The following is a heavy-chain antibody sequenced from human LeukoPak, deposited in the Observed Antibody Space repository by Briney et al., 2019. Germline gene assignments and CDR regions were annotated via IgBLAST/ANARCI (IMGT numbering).Heavy chain of an antibody. J-gene: IGHJ3*02. Sequence: PSETLSLTCTVSGGSISSYYWSWIRQPPGKGLEWIGYIYYSGSTYYNPSLKSRVTISVDTSKNQFSLKLSSVTAADTAVYYCARDQAIAAPGTNPFFSAFDIWGQGTMVTVSS. D-gene: IGHD6-13*01. CDR3: ARDQAIAAPGTNPFFSAFDI. CDR2: IYYSGST. CDR1: GGSISSYY. V-gene: IGHV4-59*12.